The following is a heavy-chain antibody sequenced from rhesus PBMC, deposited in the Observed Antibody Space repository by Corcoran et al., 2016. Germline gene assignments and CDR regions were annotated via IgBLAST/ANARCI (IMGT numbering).Heavy chain of an antibody. CDR1: GGSIRGHY. CDR3: ARAYSNYGQFDY. V-gene: IGHV4-73*01. Sequence: QVKLQQWGEGLVKPSETLSLTCAVYGGSIRGHYWTWPRQPPVKGLEWIGNIDGNSASTNYNPPLKNRVTVSKDTSKNQFSLKLSSVTAADTAVYYCARAYSNYGQFDYWGQGVLVTVSS. J-gene: IGHJ4*01. CDR2: IDGNSAST. D-gene: IGHD4-23*01.